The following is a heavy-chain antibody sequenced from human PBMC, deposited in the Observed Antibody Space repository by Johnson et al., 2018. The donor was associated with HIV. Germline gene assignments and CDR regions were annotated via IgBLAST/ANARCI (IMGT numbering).Heavy chain of an antibody. J-gene: IGHJ3*02. CDR1: GFIFSYTY. Sequence: MQLVESGGGLVKPGGSLRLSCAASGFIFSYTYMTWVRQAPGKGLEWVGRIKSEADGETTDYAAPVKGRFSISRDDSKNTLYLQMNSLKSEDTAVYYCTTDQVDSGSYYNAFHIWGQGTTVTVSS. CDR3: TTDQVDSGSYYNAFHI. D-gene: IGHD1-26*01. V-gene: IGHV3-15*01. CDR2: IKSEADGETT.